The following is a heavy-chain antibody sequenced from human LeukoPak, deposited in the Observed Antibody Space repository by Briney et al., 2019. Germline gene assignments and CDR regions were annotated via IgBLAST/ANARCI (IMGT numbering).Heavy chain of an antibody. CDR3: ARVLRGYSGYDHSYYFDY. D-gene: IGHD5-12*01. CDR2: INHSGST. Sequence: SETLSLTCAVYGGSFSGYYWSWIRQPPGKGLEWIGEINHSGSTKYNPSLKSRVTISVDTSKNQFSLKLSSVTAADTAVYYCARVLRGYSGYDHSYYFDYWGQGTLVTVSS. CDR1: GGSFSGYY. J-gene: IGHJ4*02. V-gene: IGHV4-34*01.